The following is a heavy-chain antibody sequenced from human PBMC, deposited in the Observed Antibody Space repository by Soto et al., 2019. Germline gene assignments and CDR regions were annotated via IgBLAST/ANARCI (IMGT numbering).Heavy chain of an antibody. CDR2: ISGSGGST. V-gene: IGHV3-23*01. D-gene: IGHD4-17*01. J-gene: IGHJ3*02. CDR3: AKTLDYCGIPSAWGAFDI. CDR1: GLTFSSHA. Sequence: EVQLLESGGGLVQPGGSLRLSCAASGLTFSSHAMSCVRKAPGKGLEWVSAISGSGGSTYYEDSVKGRFTISRDNSKNTLYLQMNCLRAEYTAVYYCAKTLDYCGIPSAWGAFDIWGQGTMVTVSS.